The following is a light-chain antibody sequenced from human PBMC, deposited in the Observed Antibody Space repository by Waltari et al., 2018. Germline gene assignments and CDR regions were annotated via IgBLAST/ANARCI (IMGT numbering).Light chain of an antibody. V-gene: IGKV2-30*02. CDR1: HSLVHSNGNTY. J-gene: IGKJ2*01. Sequence: DVVMTQSPLSLPVTLGQPASISCKFSHSLVHSNGNTYLQWFQQRPCQSPRRLIYTVSNRETGVPDRFSGIGSGTDFTLKISRVEAEDVGVYYCMQGTHWPYTFGQGTRLDIK. CDR2: TVS. CDR3: MQGTHWPYT.